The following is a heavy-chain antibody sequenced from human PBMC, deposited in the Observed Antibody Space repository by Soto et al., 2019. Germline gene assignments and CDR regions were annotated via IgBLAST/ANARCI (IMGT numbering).Heavy chain of an antibody. Sequence: GESLKICCKCSGYSFTSYWIGWVRQMPGKGRGWMGIIYPGDSDTRYSPSFQGHVTISADKTISTAYLQGSSLKASDTAMYYWARGDLGIPHYYYYYGMDVWGQGTTVTVSS. D-gene: IGHD1-26*01. J-gene: IGHJ6*02. CDR2: IYPGDSDT. CDR1: GYSFTSYW. V-gene: IGHV5-51*01. CDR3: ARGDLGIPHYYYYYGMDV.